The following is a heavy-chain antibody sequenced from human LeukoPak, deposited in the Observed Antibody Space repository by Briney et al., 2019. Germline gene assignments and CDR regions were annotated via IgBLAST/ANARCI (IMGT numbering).Heavy chain of an antibody. V-gene: IGHV3-21*01. Sequence: PGGSLRLSCAASGFTFSSYSMNWVRQAPGKGLEWVSSISGSSSNIYYADSLKGRFTISRDNAKNSLYLQMNSLRAEDMGVYYCARGGGIAAPRNWFDPWGQGTLVTVSS. CDR2: ISGSSSNI. D-gene: IGHD6-25*01. CDR1: GFTFSSYS. CDR3: ARGGGIAAPRNWFDP. J-gene: IGHJ5*02.